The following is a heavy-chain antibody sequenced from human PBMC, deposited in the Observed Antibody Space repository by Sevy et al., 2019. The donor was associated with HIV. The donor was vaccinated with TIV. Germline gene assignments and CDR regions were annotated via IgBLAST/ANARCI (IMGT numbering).Heavy chain of an antibody. CDR1: GFSFSRSP. V-gene: IGHV3-30*04. Sequence: VGSLRLSCAASGFSFSRSPMHWVRQAPGKGLEWVAVMSYNGNKKYNGDSVKGRFTISRDDSKNTLYLQMNSLGAEDTAVYYCAREGVLMGGAIVSYCMDVWGQGTTVTVSS. D-gene: IGHD3-16*02. J-gene: IGHJ6*02. CDR2: MSYNGNKK. CDR3: AREGVLMGGAIVSYCMDV.